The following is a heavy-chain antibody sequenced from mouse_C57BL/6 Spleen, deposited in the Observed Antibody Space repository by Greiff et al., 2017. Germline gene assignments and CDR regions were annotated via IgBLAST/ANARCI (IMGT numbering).Heavy chain of an antibody. D-gene: IGHD3-2*02. CDR2: IYYSGHI. Sequence: EVKLQESGPGLVKPSQTVFLTCTVTGISITTGNYRWSWIRQFPGNKLEWIGYIYYSGHITYNPSLTSRTTITRDKPKNQFFLEINSVTAEDTATYYCARDKGGWNYAIDYWGQGTSVTVSS. CDR3: ARDKGGWNYAIDY. V-gene: IGHV3-5*01. CDR1: GISITTGNYR. J-gene: IGHJ4*01.